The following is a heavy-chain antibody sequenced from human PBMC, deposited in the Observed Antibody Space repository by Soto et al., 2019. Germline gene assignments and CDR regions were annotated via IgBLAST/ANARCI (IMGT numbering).Heavy chain of an antibody. CDR2: ISAYNGNT. Sequence: ASVKVSCKASGYTFTSYGISCVRQAPGQGLEWMGWISAYNGNTNYAQKLQGRVTMTTDTSTSTAYMELRSLRSDDTAVYYCARDRSGSYYEDYYYYGMDVWGQGTTVTVSS. CDR3: ARDRSGSYYEDYYYYGMDV. CDR1: GYTFTSYG. V-gene: IGHV1-18*01. D-gene: IGHD1-26*01. J-gene: IGHJ6*02.